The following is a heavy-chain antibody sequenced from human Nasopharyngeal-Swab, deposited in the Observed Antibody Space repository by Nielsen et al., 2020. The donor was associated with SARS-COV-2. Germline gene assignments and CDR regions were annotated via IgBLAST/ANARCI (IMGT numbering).Heavy chain of an antibody. Sequence: GGSLRLSCAASGFTFSSYAMHWVRQAPGKGLEWVAVISYDGSNKYYADSVKGRFTIFRDNSKNTLYLQMNSLRAEDTAVYYCARDLSFGEIFDYWGQGTLVTVSS. CDR3: ARDLSFGEIFDY. J-gene: IGHJ4*02. V-gene: IGHV3-30-3*01. CDR1: GFTFSSYA. CDR2: ISYDGSNK. D-gene: IGHD3-10*01.